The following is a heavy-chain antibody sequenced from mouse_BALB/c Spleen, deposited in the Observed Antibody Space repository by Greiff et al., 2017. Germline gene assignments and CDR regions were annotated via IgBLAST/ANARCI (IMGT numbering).Heavy chain of an antibody. CDR3: ARGYRYDYFDY. V-gene: IGHV1-9*01. J-gene: IGHJ2*01. D-gene: IGHD2-14*01. CDR2: ILPGSGST. CDR1: GYTFNSYW. Sequence: QVQLQQSGAELMKPGASVKISCKATGYTFNSYWIEWVKQRPGHGLEWIGEILPGSGSTNYNEKFKGKATFTADTSSNTAYMQLSSLTSEDSAVYYCARGYRYDYFDYWGQGTTLTVSS.